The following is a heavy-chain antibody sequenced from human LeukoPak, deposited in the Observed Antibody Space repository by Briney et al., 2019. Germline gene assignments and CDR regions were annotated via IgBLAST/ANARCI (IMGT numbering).Heavy chain of an antibody. D-gene: IGHD1-26*01. Sequence: SETLSLTCAVYGGSFSGYYWSWIRQPPGKGLEWIGEINHSGSTNYNPSLKSRVTISVDTSKNQFSLKLSSVTAADTAVYYCARGNSGSFGYSFDYWGQGTLFTVSS. J-gene: IGHJ4*02. CDR3: ARGNSGSFGYSFDY. CDR2: INHSGST. V-gene: IGHV4-34*01. CDR1: GGSFSGYY.